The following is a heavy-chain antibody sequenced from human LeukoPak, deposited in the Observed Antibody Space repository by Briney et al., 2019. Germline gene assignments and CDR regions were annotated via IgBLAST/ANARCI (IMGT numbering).Heavy chain of an antibody. V-gene: IGHV3-23*01. J-gene: IGHJ4*02. Sequence: GGSLRLSCAASGFTFRNYPMSWVRQAPGRGLEWVSTIASGGVSRYYADIVEGRFTISRDNSKNTLYLQMNSLRAEDTAVYYCARDPGEWSIDYWGQGTLVTVSS. D-gene: IGHD3-16*01. CDR1: GFTFRNYP. CDR2: IASGGVSR. CDR3: ARDPGEWSIDY.